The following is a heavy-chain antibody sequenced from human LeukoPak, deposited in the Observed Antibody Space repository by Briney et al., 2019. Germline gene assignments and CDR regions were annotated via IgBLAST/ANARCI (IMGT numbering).Heavy chain of an antibody. Sequence: GGSLRLSCAASGFTFSSYGMHWVRQAPGKGLEWVAVIWYDGSNKYYADSVKGRFTISRDNSKNTLYLQMNSLRAEDTAVYYCAKNYYDSSGYFDYWGQGTLVTVSS. J-gene: IGHJ4*02. CDR3: AKNYYDSSGYFDY. V-gene: IGHV3-33*06. CDR2: IWYDGSNK. D-gene: IGHD3-22*01. CDR1: GFTFSSYG.